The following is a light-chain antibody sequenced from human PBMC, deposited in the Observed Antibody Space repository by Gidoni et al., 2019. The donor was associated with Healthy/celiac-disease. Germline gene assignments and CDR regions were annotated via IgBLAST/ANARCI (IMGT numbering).Light chain of an antibody. CDR2: DAS. Sequence: DIQMTQSPSSLSASVGDRVTITCQASQDISNYLNWYQQNPGKAPKLLIYDASNLETGVPSRFSGSGSGTDFTFTISSLQPEDSATYYCQQYDNLPFTFGPGTKVEIK. CDR3: QQYDNLPFT. CDR1: QDISNY. J-gene: IGKJ3*01. V-gene: IGKV1-33*01.